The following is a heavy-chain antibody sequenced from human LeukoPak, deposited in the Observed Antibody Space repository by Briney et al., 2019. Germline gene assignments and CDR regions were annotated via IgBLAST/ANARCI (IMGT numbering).Heavy chain of an antibody. CDR3: ARAYSGYENYYYYYYMDV. D-gene: IGHD5-12*01. Sequence: GGSLRLSCAASGFTFDDYGMSWVRQAPGKGLEWVSGINWNGGNTGYADSVKGRFTISRDNAKNSLYLQMNSLRAEDTALYYCARAYSGYENYYYYYYMDVWGKGTTVTVSS. V-gene: IGHV3-20*04. CDR1: GFTFDDYG. CDR2: INWNGGNT. J-gene: IGHJ6*03.